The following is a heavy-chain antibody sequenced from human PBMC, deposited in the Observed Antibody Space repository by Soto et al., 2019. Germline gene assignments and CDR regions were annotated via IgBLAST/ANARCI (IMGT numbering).Heavy chain of an antibody. D-gene: IGHD6-13*01. Sequence: GGSLRLSCAASGFTFSDYYMSWIRQAPGKGLEWVSYISSSGSTIYYADSVKGRFTISRDNAKNSLYLQMNSLRAEDTAVYYCAREFRGSSWYWYFDLWGRGTLVTVSS. J-gene: IGHJ2*01. CDR2: ISSSGSTI. CDR1: GFTFSDYY. CDR3: AREFRGSSWYWYFDL. V-gene: IGHV3-11*01.